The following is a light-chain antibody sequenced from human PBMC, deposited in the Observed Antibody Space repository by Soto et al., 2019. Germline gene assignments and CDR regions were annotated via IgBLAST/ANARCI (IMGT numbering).Light chain of an antibody. Sequence: DIVMTQSPDSLAVSLGERATINCKSSQSVLYSSNNKNYLAWYQQKPGQPPKLLIYWASTRESGVPDRFSGSGSWTDFTLTISSLQAEDVAVYYCQQYFRTPWTFGQVTKVEIK. CDR1: QSVLYSSNNKNY. V-gene: IGKV4-1*01. J-gene: IGKJ1*01. CDR2: WAS. CDR3: QQYFRTPWT.